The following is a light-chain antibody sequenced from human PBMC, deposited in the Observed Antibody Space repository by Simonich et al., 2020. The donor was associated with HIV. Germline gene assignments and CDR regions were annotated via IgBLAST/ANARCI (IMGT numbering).Light chain of an antibody. CDR3: QQRSKWPLT. Sequence: EIVITQSPATLSLSPGERAPLSCRASQSVNNYLAWYQQKPGQAPRLLIYDASNRATGIPARFSGSGSGTDFTLTISSLEPEDFAVYYCQQRSKWPLTFGGGTKVEIK. CDR1: QSVNNY. J-gene: IGKJ4*01. V-gene: IGKV3-11*01. CDR2: DAS.